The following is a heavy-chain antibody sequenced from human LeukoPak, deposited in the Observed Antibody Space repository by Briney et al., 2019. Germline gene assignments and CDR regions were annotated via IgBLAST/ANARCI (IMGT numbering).Heavy chain of an antibody. D-gene: IGHD2-15*01. CDR3: ARGHCSDSSCYFWFDP. CDR2: INPNSGGT. J-gene: IGHJ5*02. V-gene: IGHV1-2*02. CDR1: GYTFTDSY. Sequence: ASVKVSCKASGYTFTDSYMHWVRQAPGQGLEWMGWINPNSGGTNYVQKFQGRVTMTRDTSISTAYMELSRLRSDDTAVYYCARGHCSDSSCYFWFDPWGQGTLVTVSS.